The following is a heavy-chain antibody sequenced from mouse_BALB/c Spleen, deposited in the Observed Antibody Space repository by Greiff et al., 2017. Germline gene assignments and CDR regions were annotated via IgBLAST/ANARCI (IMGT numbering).Heavy chain of an antibody. D-gene: IGHD2-4*01. CDR1: GFTFTDYY. CDR2: IRNKANGYTT. CDR3: ARDGRLRPFAY. V-gene: IGHV7-3*02. Sequence: EVQLVESGGGLVQPGGSLRLSCATSGFTFTDYYMSWVRQPPGKALEWLGFIRNKANGYTTEYSASVKGRFTISRDNSQSILYLQMNTLRAEDSATYYCARDGRLRPFAYWGQGTLVTVSA. J-gene: IGHJ3*01.